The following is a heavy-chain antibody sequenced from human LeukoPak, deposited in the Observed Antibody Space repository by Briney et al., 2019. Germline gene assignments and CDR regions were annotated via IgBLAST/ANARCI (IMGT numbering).Heavy chain of an antibody. J-gene: IGHJ4*02. CDR2: IRYDGSNK. Sequence: PGGSLRLSCAASGFTFSTYGMHWVRQAPGKGLEWVAFIRYDGSNKYYADSVKGRFTISRDNSMNTLYLQMNSLRAEDTAVYHCAKVLRYFDWLFDYWGQGTLVTVSS. V-gene: IGHV3-30*02. CDR1: GFTFSTYG. D-gene: IGHD3-9*01. CDR3: AKVLRYFDWLFDY.